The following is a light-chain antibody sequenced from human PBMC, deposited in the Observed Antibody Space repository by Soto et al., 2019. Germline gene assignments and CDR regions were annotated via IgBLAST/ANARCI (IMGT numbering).Light chain of an antibody. CDR2: GAS. Sequence: DIVMTQSPLSLPVTPGEPASISCRSSQSVSSNLAWYQQKPGQAPRLLIYGASTRATGIPARFSGSGSGTEFTLTISSLQSEDFAVYYCQQYNNWPSTWTFGQGTKV. V-gene: IGKV3-15*01. CDR3: QQYNNWPSTWT. CDR1: QSVSSN. J-gene: IGKJ1*01.